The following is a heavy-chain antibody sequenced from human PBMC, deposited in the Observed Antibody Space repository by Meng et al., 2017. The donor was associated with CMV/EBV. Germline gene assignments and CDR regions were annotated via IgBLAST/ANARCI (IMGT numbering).Heavy chain of an antibody. V-gene: IGHV3-23*01. J-gene: IGHJ6*02. D-gene: IGHD3-9*01. Sequence: GESLKISCAASGFTFSSYAMSWVRQAPGKGLEWVSAISGSGGSTYYADSVKGRFTISRDNSKNTLYLQMNILRAEDTAVYYCAKERKAYYDILTADYGMDVWGQGTTVTVS. CDR2: ISGSGGST. CDR1: GFTFSSYA. CDR3: AKERKAYYDILTADYGMDV.